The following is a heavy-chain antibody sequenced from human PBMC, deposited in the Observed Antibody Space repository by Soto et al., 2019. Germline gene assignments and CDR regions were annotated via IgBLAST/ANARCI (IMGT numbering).Heavy chain of an antibody. CDR3: ARQSSSWYREVDFDY. Sequence: SWTLSLTCTVSGGSISSSSYYWGWIRQPPGKGLEWIGSIYYSGSTYYNPSLKSRVTISVDTSKNQFSLKLSSVTAADTAVYYCARQSSSWYREVDFDYWGQGTLVTVSS. CDR1: GGSISSSSYY. J-gene: IGHJ4*02. D-gene: IGHD6-13*01. CDR2: IYYSGST. V-gene: IGHV4-39*01.